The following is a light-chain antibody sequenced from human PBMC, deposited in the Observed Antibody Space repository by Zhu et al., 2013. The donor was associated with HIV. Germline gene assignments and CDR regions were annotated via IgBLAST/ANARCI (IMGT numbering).Light chain of an antibody. J-gene: IGKJ2*03. CDR3: QQLNS. Sequence: EIVLTQSPATLSLSPGERATLSCRASQSVNSYLAWYQHKPSQAPRLLIYDTSNRATGIPARFSGSGSGTDFTLTISSLEPEDFAVYYCQQLNSFGQGTKLEIK. CDR1: QSVNSY. CDR2: DTS. V-gene: IGKV3-11*01.